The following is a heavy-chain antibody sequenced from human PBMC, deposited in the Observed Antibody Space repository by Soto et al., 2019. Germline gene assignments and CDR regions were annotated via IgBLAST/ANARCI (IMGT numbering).Heavy chain of an antibody. J-gene: IGHJ6*02. CDR2: IYHSGST. CDR1: GGSISSSNW. CDR3: ARVVGGYYYGMDV. Sequence: QVQLQESGPGLVKPSGTLALTCAVSGGSISSSNWWSWVRQPPGKGLEWIGEIYHSGSTNYNPSLKSRATISVDKSKNEFSLQLSSVTAADTAVYYCARVVGGYYYGMDVWGQGTTVTVSS. D-gene: IGHD2-2*01. V-gene: IGHV4-4*02.